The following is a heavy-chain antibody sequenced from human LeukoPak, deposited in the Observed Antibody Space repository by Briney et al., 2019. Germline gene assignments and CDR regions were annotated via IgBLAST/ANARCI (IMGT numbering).Heavy chain of an antibody. D-gene: IGHD3-16*01. J-gene: IGHJ6*02. Sequence: SVKVSCKASGDTFSSYAISWVRQAPGQGLEWMGGIIPIFGTANYAQKFQGRVTITADESTSTAYMELSSLRSEDTAVYYCARAFIMITFGGVTPLGVWGQGTTVTVSS. CDR1: GDTFSSYA. CDR3: ARAFIMITFGGVTPLGV. CDR2: IIPIFGTA. V-gene: IGHV1-69*13.